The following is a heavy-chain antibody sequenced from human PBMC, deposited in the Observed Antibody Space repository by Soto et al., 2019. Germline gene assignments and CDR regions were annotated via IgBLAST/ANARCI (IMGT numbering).Heavy chain of an antibody. CDR2: IIPTGST. CDR3: ARGGITMAWNYYYYGMDV. D-gene: IGHD3-10*01. CDR1: GASVSGRY. V-gene: IGHV4-34*01. J-gene: IGHJ6*02. Sequence: PSETLSLTCAVSGASVSGRYWSWIRQPPGKGLEWVGEIIPTGSTTYNPPLKSRLSFSLDTSKNHFSLNLSSVSVADTAVYYCARGGITMAWNYYYYGMDVWGQGTTVTVSS.